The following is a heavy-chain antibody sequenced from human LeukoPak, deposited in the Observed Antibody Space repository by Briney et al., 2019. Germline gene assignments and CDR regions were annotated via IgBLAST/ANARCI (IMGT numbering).Heavy chain of an antibody. CDR3: ARDQVPAAVMYYYDSSGYRLVAVDY. J-gene: IGHJ4*02. Sequence: GGSLRLSCAASGFTFSSYGMHWVRQAPGKGLEWVAVIWYDGSNKYYADSVKGRFTISRDNSKNTLYLQMNSLRAEDTAVYYCARDQVPAAVMYYYDSSGYRLVAVDYWGQGTLVTVSS. CDR1: GFTFSSYG. D-gene: IGHD3-22*01. V-gene: IGHV3-33*01. CDR2: IWYDGSNK.